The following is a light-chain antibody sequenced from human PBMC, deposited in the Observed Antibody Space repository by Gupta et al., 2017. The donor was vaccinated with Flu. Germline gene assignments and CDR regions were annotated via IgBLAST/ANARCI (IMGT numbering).Light chain of an antibody. Sequence: MSCKSSPSLLYSDGKTYLYWYLQKPGQPPQLLIYEVSNRVTGVSDRFSGSGSGTDFTLKISRVEAEDVGVYYCMQIIQPPWTFGQGTKVEIK. CDR1: PSLLYSDGKTY. CDR3: MQIIQPPWT. J-gene: IGKJ1*01. V-gene: IGKV2D-29*01. CDR2: EVS.